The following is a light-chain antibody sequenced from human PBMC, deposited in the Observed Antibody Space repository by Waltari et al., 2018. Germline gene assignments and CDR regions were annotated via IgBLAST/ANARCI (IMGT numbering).Light chain of an antibody. CDR2: GKN. CDR1: SLKTYY. J-gene: IGLJ2*01. CDR3: NSRDTSGFPVV. V-gene: IGLV3-19*01. Sequence: SSELTQDPAVSVALGQTVKIKCQGASLKTYYPSWYQQKPGQAPVLVIYGKNIRPSGIPDRLSGSRSGNTASLTVTGAQAEDEADYYCNSRDTSGFPVVFGGGTKVTVL.